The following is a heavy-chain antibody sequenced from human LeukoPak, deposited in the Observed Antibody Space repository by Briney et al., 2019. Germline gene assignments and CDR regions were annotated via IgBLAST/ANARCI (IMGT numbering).Heavy chain of an antibody. V-gene: IGHV3-66*01. D-gene: IGHD1-26*01. CDR3: ARDYGRYYYYGMDV. CDR1: GFTFSSNY. CDR2: IYSGGST. J-gene: IGHJ6*02. Sequence: GGSLRLSCAASGFTFSSNYMSWVRQAPGKGLEWVSVIYSGGSTYYADSVKGRFTISRDNSKNTLYLQMNSLRAEDTAVYYCARDYGRYYYYGMDVWGQGTTVTVSS.